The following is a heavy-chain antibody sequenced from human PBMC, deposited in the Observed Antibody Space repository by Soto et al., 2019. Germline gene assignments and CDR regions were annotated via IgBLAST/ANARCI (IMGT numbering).Heavy chain of an antibody. D-gene: IGHD3-10*01. CDR3: AHRRSLLWFGDHYPLPSWWFDP. CDR2: IYWNDDK. CDR1: GFSLSTSGVG. Sequence: GPTLVNPTQTLTLTCTFSGFSLSTSGVGVGWIRQPPGKALEWLALIYWNDDKRYSPSLKSRLTITKDTSKNQVVLTMTNMDPVDTATYYCAHRRSLLWFGDHYPLPSWWFDPWGQGTLVTVSS. V-gene: IGHV2-5*01. J-gene: IGHJ5*02.